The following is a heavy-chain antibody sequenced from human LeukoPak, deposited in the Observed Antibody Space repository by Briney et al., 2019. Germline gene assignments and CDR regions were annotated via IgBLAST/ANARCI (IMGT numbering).Heavy chain of an antibody. CDR2: IYTSGST. J-gene: IGHJ4*02. D-gene: IGHD2-8*01. CDR3: AREDTNGVCYTD. V-gene: IGHV4-61*02. CDR1: GGSISSGSYY. Sequence: SETLSLTCTVSGGSISSGSYYWSWIRQPAGKGLEWIGRIYTSGSTNYNPSLKSRVTISVDTSKNQFSLKLSSVTAADMAVYYCAREDTNGVCYTDWGQGTLVTVSS.